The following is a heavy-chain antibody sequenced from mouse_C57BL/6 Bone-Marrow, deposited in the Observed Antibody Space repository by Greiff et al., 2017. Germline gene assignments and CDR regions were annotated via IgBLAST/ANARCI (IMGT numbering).Heavy chain of an antibody. D-gene: IGHD1-1*01. V-gene: IGHV14-4*01. Sequence: VHVKQSGAELVRPGASVKLSCTASGFNIKDDYMHWVKQRPEQGLEWIGWIDPENGDTEYASKFQGKATITADTSSNPAYLQLSSLTSEDTAVYYCTLITTVVYYYAMDYWGQGTSVTVSS. J-gene: IGHJ4*01. CDR3: TLITTVVYYYAMDY. CDR2: IDPENGDT. CDR1: GFNIKDDY.